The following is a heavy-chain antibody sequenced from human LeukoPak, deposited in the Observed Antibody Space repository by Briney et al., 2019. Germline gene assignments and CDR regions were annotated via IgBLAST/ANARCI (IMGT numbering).Heavy chain of an antibody. V-gene: IGHV1-18*01. Sequence: GASVNVFCKASGYTFASYGNRWVRQAPAQGLEWMGWISAYNGNTNYAQKLQGRVTMTTDTSTSTAYMELRSLRSDDTAVYYCARDPKNSGWFDPWGQGTLVTVSS. J-gene: IGHJ5*02. D-gene: IGHD6-25*01. CDR2: ISAYNGNT. CDR3: ARDPKNSGWFDP. CDR1: GYTFASYG.